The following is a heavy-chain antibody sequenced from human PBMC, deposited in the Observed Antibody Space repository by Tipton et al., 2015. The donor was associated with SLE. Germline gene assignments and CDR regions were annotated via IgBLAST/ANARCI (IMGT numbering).Heavy chain of an antibody. CDR2: IYYSGST. V-gene: IGHV4-39*07. CDR3: ARGRGAFDI. CDR1: GGSISSSSYY. J-gene: IGHJ3*02. Sequence: LRLSCTVSGGSISSSSYYWGWIRQPPGKGLEWIGSIYYSGSTYYNLSLKSRVTISVDTSKNQFSLKLSSVTAADTAVYYCARGRGAFDIWGQGTMVTVSS.